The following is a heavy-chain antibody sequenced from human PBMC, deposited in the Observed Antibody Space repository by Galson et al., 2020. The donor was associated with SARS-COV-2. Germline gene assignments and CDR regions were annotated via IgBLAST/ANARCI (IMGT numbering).Heavy chain of an antibody. CDR2: INPSGGST. D-gene: IGHD3-10*01. Sequence: ASVKVSCKASGYPFTSYYMHWVRQAPRQGLEWMGIINPSGGSTSYAQQFPRRVTMTRDTSTSTVYLELSSLRSEDTAVYYCARELSVRKLWFGELTFYYYYMDVWGKGTTVTVSS. CDR1: GYPFTSYY. CDR3: ARELSVRKLWFGELTFYYYYMDV. J-gene: IGHJ6*03. V-gene: IGHV1-46*01.